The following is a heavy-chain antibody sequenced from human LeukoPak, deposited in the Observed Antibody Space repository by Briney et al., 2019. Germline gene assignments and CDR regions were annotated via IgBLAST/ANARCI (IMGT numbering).Heavy chain of an antibody. CDR1: GFTFSSYG. D-gene: IGHD1-26*01. V-gene: IGHV3-33*06. CDR2: IWYDGSNK. J-gene: IGHJ6*02. CDR3: AKEFGGSYGANYYYYYGMDV. Sequence: GGSLRLSCAASGFTFSSYGMHWVRQAPGKGLEWVAVIWYDGSNKYYADSVKGRFTISRDNSKNTLYLQMNSLRAEDTAVYYCAKEFGGSYGANYYYYYGMDVWGQGTTVTVSS.